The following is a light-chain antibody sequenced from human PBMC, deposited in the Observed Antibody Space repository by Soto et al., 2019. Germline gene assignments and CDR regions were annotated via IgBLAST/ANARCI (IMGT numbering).Light chain of an antibody. CDR1: QGISNY. J-gene: IGKJ1*01. CDR3: QKYNSAPWT. V-gene: IGKV1-27*01. Sequence: DIQMTQSPSSLSASVGDRVTITCRASQGISNYLAWYQQQPGKVPKLLIYVASTLQSGVPSRFTGSGSGTDFTLTISSLQPEDVATYYCQKYNSAPWTFGQGTKVEIK. CDR2: VAS.